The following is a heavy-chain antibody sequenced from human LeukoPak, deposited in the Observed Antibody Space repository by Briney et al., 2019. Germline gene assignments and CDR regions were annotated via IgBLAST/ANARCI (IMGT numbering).Heavy chain of an antibody. D-gene: IGHD3-22*01. CDR1: GYTFSSFG. J-gene: IGHJ4*02. V-gene: IGHV1-18*01. CDR2: ISAFNGNT. Sequence: ASVKVSCKASGYTFSSFGISWVRQAPGQGLEWMGWISAFNGNTIYAQKFQGRVTMTTDTSTSTAYMELRSLRSDDTAVYYCARGPQYYYDSSGTPHLDYWGQGTLVTVSS. CDR3: ARGPQYYYDSSGTPHLDY.